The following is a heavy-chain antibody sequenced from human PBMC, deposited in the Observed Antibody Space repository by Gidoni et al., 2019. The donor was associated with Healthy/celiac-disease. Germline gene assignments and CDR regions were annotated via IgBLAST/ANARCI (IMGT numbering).Heavy chain of an antibody. CDR2: ISRSSSYI. J-gene: IGHJ4*02. D-gene: IGHD3-10*01. CDR3: ARGLYGSGSYSGLFFDY. V-gene: IGHV3-21*01. CDR1: GFTFSSYS. Sequence: EVQLVVSGGGRVKPGGSVRLSCAASGFTFSSYSMNWVRQAPGKGLEGVSSISRSSSYISYADSVKGRFTISGDNAKNSLYLQMNSLRAEDTAVYYCARGLYGSGSYSGLFFDYWGQGTLVTVSS.